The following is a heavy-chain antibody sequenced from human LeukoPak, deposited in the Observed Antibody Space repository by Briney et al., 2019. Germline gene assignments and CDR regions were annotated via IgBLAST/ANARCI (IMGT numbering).Heavy chain of an antibody. Sequence: GGSLRLSCAASGFTLRPYAMHWVRQAPGKGLEYVASISGDGGTISYPDSVKGRFAISRDNSKNTVYLQMGRLRTEDMGVYYCARMATGAAGGALDVWAQGTTVIVS. V-gene: IGHV3-64*02. CDR3: ARMATGAAGGALDV. CDR1: GFTLRPYA. D-gene: IGHD1-1*01. CDR2: ISGDGGTI. J-gene: IGHJ6*02.